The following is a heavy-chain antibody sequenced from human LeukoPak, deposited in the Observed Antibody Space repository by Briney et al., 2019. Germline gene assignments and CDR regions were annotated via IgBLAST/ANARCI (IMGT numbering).Heavy chain of an antibody. V-gene: IGHV3-30-3*01. J-gene: IGHJ4*02. Sequence: PGGALRLSCAASGVTFSGYTMSWGRQAPGKGLEGGAVISYDGSNKYYADSVKCRFTISRDNSKNTLYLQMNSLRAEDTAVYYCARDHHYDILTGYYYFDYWGQGTLVTVSS. CDR2: ISYDGSNK. D-gene: IGHD3-9*01. CDR1: GVTFSGYT. CDR3: ARDHHYDILTGYYYFDY.